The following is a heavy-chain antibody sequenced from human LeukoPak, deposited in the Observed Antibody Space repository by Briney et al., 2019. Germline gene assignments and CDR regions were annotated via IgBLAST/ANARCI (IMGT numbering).Heavy chain of an antibody. D-gene: IGHD3-3*01. J-gene: IGHJ5*02. CDR3: ARDLRIGVDSPNRFDP. V-gene: IGHV4-30-2*01. CDR1: GASISSGGFY. Sequence: SETLSLTCTVSGASISSGGFYWTWIRRPPGKGLEWIGNTFHDGNTRYNPSLKGRVTISVDRSKNDFSLNLSSVTAAGTAVYYCARDLRIGVDSPNRFDPWGQGTLVTVSS. CDR2: TFHDGNT.